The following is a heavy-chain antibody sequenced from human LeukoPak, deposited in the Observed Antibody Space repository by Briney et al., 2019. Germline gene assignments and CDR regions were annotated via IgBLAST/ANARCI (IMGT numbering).Heavy chain of an antibody. V-gene: IGHV1-2*02. CDR2: INTNSGGT. CDR3: ARDIWNLRLIYY. CDR1: GYSFTDYY. Sequence: ASVKVSCKVSGYSFTDYYIHWVRQAPGHGLEWMGCINTNSGGTNYSQNFPGRVTMTGDTSVSTAYMELSGMTSADTAVYYCARDIWNLRLIYYWGQGTLVTVSS. D-gene: IGHD3-16*01. J-gene: IGHJ4*02.